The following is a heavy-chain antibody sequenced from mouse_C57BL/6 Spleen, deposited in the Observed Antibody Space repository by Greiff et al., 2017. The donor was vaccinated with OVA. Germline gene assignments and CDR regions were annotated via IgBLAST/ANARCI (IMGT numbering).Heavy chain of an antibody. D-gene: IGHD2-3*01. J-gene: IGHJ2*01. V-gene: IGHV1-42*01. CDR3: ARYPDGYYVYYFDY. CDR1: GYSFTGYY. CDR2: INPSTGGT. Sequence: EVQLQQSGPELVKPGASVKISCKASGYSFTGYYMNWVKQSPEKSLEWIGEINPSTGGTTYNQKFKAKATLTVDKSSSTAYMQLKSLTSEDSAVYYCARYPDGYYVYYFDYWGQGTTLTVSS.